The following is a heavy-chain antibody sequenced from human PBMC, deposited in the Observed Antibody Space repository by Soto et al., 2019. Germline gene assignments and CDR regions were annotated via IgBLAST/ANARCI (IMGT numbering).Heavy chain of an antibody. CDR3: ATSYYSFWSGYYLAYFDY. Sequence: QVHLQQWGTGLLKPSETLSLTCAVYGVSFNGYYWSWIRQPPGKGLERIGEINHSGSTNYNPSVKSRVTISVVTCQKQFSLNLSSVTAANTAVYYCATSYYSFWSGYYLAYFDYWGQGTLVSVSS. D-gene: IGHD3-3*01. CDR1: GVSFNGYY. J-gene: IGHJ4*02. CDR2: INHSGST. V-gene: IGHV4-34*01.